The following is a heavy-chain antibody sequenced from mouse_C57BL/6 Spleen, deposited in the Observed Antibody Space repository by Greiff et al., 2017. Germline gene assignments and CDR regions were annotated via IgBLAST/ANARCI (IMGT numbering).Heavy chain of an antibody. V-gene: IGHV1-5*01. CDR3: TKDYGSSYFDC. CDR1: GYTFTSYW. CDR2: IYPGNSDT. Sequence: EVQLQQSGTVLARPGASVKMSCKTSGYTFTSYWMHWVKQRPGQGLEWIGAIYPGNSDTSYNQKFKGKAKLTAVTSASTAYMELSSLTNEDSAVYYCTKDYGSSYFDCWGQGTTLTVSS. D-gene: IGHD1-1*01. J-gene: IGHJ2*01.